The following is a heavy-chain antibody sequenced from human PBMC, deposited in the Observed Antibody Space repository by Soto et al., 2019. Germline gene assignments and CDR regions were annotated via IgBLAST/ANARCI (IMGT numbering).Heavy chain of an antibody. CDR3: ARDRGGYDSSGYYPLHTNPDGL. V-gene: IGHV1-69*13. D-gene: IGHD3-22*01. J-gene: IGHJ4*02. Sequence: SVKVSCKASGGTFSSYAISWVRQAPGQGLEWMGGIIPIFGTANYAQKFQGRVTITADESTSTAYMELSSLRSEDTAVYYCARDRGGYDSSGYYPLHTNPDGLWGQGTLVTVSS. CDR1: GGTFSSYA. CDR2: IIPIFGTA.